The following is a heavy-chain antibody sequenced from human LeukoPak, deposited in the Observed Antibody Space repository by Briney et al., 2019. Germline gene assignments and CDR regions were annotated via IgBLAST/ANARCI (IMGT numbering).Heavy chain of an antibody. CDR3: ARHLLPYSSSSYDY. CDR1: GDSINSYY. Sequence: SETLSLTCTVAGDSINSYYWSWIRQPPGKGLEWIGYIYYSGSTNYNPSLKSRVTISVDTSKNQFSLQLSSVTAADTGVYYCARHLLPYSSSSYDYWGQGTLVTVSS. V-gene: IGHV4-59*08. J-gene: IGHJ4*02. D-gene: IGHD6-6*01. CDR2: IYYSGST.